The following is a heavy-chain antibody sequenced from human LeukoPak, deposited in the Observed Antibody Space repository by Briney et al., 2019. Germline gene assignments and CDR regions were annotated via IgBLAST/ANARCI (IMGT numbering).Heavy chain of an antibody. CDR3: ARDRLQQQLAVDY. J-gene: IGHJ4*02. Sequence: GASVKVSCKASGYTFTGYYMHWVRQAPGQGLEWMGWINPNSGGTNYAQKFQGRVTMTRDTSISTAYMELSRLRSDDAAVYYCARDRLQQQLAVDYWGQGTLVTVSS. V-gene: IGHV1-2*02. CDR1: GYTFTGYY. D-gene: IGHD6-13*01. CDR2: INPNSGGT.